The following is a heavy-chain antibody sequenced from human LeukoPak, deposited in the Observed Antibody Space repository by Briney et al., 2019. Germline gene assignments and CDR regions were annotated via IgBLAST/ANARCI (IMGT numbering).Heavy chain of an antibody. J-gene: IGHJ3*02. V-gene: IGHV1-18*01. D-gene: IGHD3-22*01. CDR1: GYTFTSYG. CDR2: ISAYNGNT. Sequence: ASVKVSCKASGYTFTSYGIGWVRQAPGQGLEWMGWISAYNGNTNYAQKLQGRVTMTTDTSTSTAYMELRSLRSDDTAVYYCARYYYDSSGYLPGSAFDIWGQGTMVTVSS. CDR3: ARYYYDSSGYLPGSAFDI.